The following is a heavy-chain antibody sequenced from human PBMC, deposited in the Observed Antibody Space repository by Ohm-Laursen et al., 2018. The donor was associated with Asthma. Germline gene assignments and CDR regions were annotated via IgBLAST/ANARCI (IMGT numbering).Heavy chain of an antibody. Sequence: GSLRLSCTASGFTVSSNYMSWVRQAPGKGLEWVSVIYSGGSTYYADSVKGRFTISRDNSKNTLYLQMNSLRAEGTAVYYCARGWYYGSGSYYSDDMDVWGQGTTVTVSS. CDR1: GFTVSSNY. CDR2: IYSGGST. CDR3: ARGWYYGSGSYYSDDMDV. J-gene: IGHJ6*02. V-gene: IGHV3-53*01. D-gene: IGHD3-10*01.